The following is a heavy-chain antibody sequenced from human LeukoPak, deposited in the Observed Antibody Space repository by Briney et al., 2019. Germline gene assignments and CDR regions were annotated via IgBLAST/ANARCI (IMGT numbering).Heavy chain of an antibody. Sequence: PGGSLRLSCAASGFTSSGSALHWVRQASGKGLEWVGRIRSTANGYATAYAASVKGRFTISRDDSKNTAYLQMDSLKTEDTAVYYCASQGSGYDSPIDSWGQGTLVTVSS. CDR2: IRSTANGYAT. CDR1: GFTSSGSA. D-gene: IGHD5-12*01. J-gene: IGHJ4*02. CDR3: ASQGSGYDSPIDS. V-gene: IGHV3-73*01.